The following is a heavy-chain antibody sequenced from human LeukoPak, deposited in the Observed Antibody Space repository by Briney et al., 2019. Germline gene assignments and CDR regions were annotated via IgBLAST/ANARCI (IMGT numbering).Heavy chain of an antibody. J-gene: IGHJ4*02. Sequence: GGSLRLSCAASGFYFDYYAMSWVRQPPGQGLEWVSTISGSAITTFYADAVKGRFTISRDNSQNTLFLQMNSLRADDTAVYHCAGTTRILGASLVDYWGQGIQVTVSS. CDR3: AGTTRILGASLVDY. D-gene: IGHD1-14*01. CDR1: GFYFDYYA. CDR2: ISGSAITT. V-gene: IGHV3-23*01.